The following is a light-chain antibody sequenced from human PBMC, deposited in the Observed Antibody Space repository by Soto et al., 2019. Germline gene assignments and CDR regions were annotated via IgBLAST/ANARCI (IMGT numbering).Light chain of an antibody. CDR1: PSVTNY. CDR2: GAF. J-gene: IGKJ1*01. Sequence: EIVLTQSPATLSLSPGERATLSCRASPSVTNYLAWYQQKPGQAPRLVIYGAFNRATGIPARFSGSGSGTDFTLTISRLEPEDFAVYYCQQRSNWPPTFGQGTKGDIK. CDR3: QQRSNWPPT. V-gene: IGKV3-11*01.